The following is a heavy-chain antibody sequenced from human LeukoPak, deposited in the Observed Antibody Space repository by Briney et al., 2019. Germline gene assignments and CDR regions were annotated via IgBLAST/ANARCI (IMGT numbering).Heavy chain of an antibody. V-gene: IGHV4-39*07. CDR1: GGSISSSSYY. D-gene: IGHD6-19*01. CDR3: ARDISGRVGDY. Sequence: SETLSLTCTVSGGSISSSSYYWGWIRQPPGKGLEWIGTIYYSGSAYYNPSLKSRVTISVDTSKNQFSLKLSSLTAADTAVYFCARDISGRVGDYWGQGTLVTVSS. CDR2: IYYSGSA. J-gene: IGHJ4*02.